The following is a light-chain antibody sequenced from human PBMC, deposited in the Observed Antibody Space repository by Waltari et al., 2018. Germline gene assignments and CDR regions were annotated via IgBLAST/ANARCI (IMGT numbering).Light chain of an antibody. V-gene: IGLV2-14*01. CDR2: DVS. CDR3: SSYTTSSTHVV. CDR1: SSDVGGYNY. J-gene: IGLJ2*01. Sequence: QSALTQPASVSGSPGQSITISCTGSSSDVGGYNYVSWYQHHPGKAPKVMIYDVSNRPAGVSNRFSGPKAGNTASLTISGLQAEDEADYYCSSYTTSSTHVVFGGGTKLTVL.